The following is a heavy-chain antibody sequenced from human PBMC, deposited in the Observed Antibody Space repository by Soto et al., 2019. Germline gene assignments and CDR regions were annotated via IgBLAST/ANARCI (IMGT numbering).Heavy chain of an antibody. D-gene: IGHD5-12*01. CDR3: AGDIRGYSGYDPLFAY. Sequence: ASVKVSCKASGYTFTCYYMHWVRQAPGQGLEWMGWINPNSGGTNYAQKFQGWVTMTRDTSISTAYMELSRLRSDDTAVYYCAGDIRGYSGYDPLFAYWVQGTLVPVSS. V-gene: IGHV1-2*04. CDR1: GYTFTCYY. J-gene: IGHJ4*02. CDR2: INPNSGGT.